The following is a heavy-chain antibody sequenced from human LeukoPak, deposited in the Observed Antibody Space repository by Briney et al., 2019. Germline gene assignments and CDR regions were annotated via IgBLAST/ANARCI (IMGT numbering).Heavy chain of an antibody. J-gene: IGHJ3*02. CDR1: GGSFSGYY. CDR3: ARGLDYYDSSGYYGSVAFDI. CDR2: INHSGST. V-gene: IGHV4-34*01. Sequence: SETLSLTCAVYGGSFSGYYWSWIRQPPGKGPEWIGEINHSGSTNYNPSLKSRVTISVDTSKNQFSLKLGSVTAADTAVYYCARGLDYYDSSGYYGSVAFDIWGQGTMVTVSS. D-gene: IGHD3-22*01.